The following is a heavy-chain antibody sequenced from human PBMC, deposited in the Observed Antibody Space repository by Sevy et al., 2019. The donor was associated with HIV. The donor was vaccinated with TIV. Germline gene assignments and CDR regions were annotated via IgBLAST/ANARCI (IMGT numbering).Heavy chain of an antibody. CDR3: AKGRIRAAAYYYGLDV. D-gene: IGHD3-3*02. CDR2: INYNSGRV. J-gene: IGHJ6*02. V-gene: IGHV3-9*01. Sequence: GGSLRLSCTTFGFTFEDYGMHWVRQSPEKGLEWVAGINYNSGRVGYVDSVKGRFTISRDNAKGSLYLQMTSLKPEDTPHYYCAKGRIRAAAYYYGLDVWGQGTTVTVSS. CDR1: GFTFEDYG.